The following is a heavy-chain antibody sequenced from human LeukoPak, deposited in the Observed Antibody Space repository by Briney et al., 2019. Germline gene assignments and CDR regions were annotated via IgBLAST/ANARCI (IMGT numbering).Heavy chain of an antibody. Sequence: VASVKVSCKASGYTFTSYGISWVRRAPGQGLEWMGWISAYNGNTNYAQKLQGRATMTTDTSTSTAYMELRSLRSDDTAVYYCAREITYGSGTTKEFDPWGQGTLVTVS. D-gene: IGHD3-10*01. CDR2: ISAYNGNT. CDR3: AREITYGSGTTKEFDP. J-gene: IGHJ5*02. CDR1: GYTFTSYG. V-gene: IGHV1-18*01.